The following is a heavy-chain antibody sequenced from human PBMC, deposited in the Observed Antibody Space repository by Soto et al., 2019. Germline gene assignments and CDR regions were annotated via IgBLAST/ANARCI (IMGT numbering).Heavy chain of an antibody. CDR1: GYSISSGYY. Sequence: SETLSLTCAVSGYSISSGYYWGWIRQPPGKGLEWIGSIYHSGSTYYNPSLKSRVTISVDTSKNQFSLKLSSVTAADTAVYYCARDSYYDILTGYYEIKWFDPFGQGTLVTFSS. D-gene: IGHD3-9*01. J-gene: IGHJ5*02. CDR2: IYHSGST. V-gene: IGHV4-38-2*02. CDR3: ARDSYYDILTGYYEIKWFDP.